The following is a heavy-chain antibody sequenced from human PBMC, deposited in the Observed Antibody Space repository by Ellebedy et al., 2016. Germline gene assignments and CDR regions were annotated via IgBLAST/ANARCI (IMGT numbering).Heavy chain of an antibody. CDR1: GLTFSKAY. D-gene: IGHD3-10*01. CDR3: ARDRDFGSTVGYLDS. Sequence: GESLKISXVASGLTFSKAYMSWVRQAPGKRLEWVSSITGSGGSTHYADSVKGRFTVSRDNSKNTLYLQMNSLRAGDTAVYYCARDRDFGSTVGYLDSWGQGTLVTVSS. J-gene: IGHJ4*02. V-gene: IGHV3-23*01. CDR2: ITGSGGST.